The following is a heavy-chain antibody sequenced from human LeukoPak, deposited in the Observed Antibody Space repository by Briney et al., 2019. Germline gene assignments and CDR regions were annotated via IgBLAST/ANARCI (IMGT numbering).Heavy chain of an antibody. J-gene: IGHJ3*01. CDR1: RFPFDEYG. V-gene: IGHV3-20*04. CDR3: ARAYGKWNDVYFYAFDL. D-gene: IGHD1-20*01. Sequence: GGSLKLSCAASRFPFDEYGLSWFRQTAGKGLEWVSGINWNGRSIGYADSVKGRFTVSRDNAKSSLYLQMNSLRAEDTALYYCARAYGKWNDVYFYAFDLWGQGTMVTVSS. CDR2: INWNGRSI.